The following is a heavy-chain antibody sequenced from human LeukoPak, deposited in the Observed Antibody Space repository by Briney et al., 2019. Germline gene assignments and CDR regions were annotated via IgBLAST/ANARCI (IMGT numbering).Heavy chain of an antibody. V-gene: IGHV3-30*04. CDR1: GFTFSSYV. D-gene: IGHD4-17*01. CDR3: ARGPSYGDYVPY. Sequence: GGSLRLSCAASGFTFSSYVMHWVRQAPGKGLEWVAIISYDGSNEYYADSVKGRFTISRDNSKNTLYLQMNSLRAADTAVYYCARGPSYGDYVPYWGQGTLVTVSS. J-gene: IGHJ4*02. CDR2: ISYDGSNE.